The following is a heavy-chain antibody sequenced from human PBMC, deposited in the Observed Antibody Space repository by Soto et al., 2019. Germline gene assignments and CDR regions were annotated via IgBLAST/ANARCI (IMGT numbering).Heavy chain of an antibody. CDR2: VVPLFGAP. D-gene: IGHD5-12*01. Sequence: QVQLVQSGAELKEPGSSVKVSCKTSGGSFSMYAITWARHAPGQGLEWLGGVVPLFGAPNYAQKFLDRVTITADESKSTVYMELSSLRSEDTAVYYCARGVDVMAKYEPWGQGSLVTVSS. CDR1: GGSFSMYA. J-gene: IGHJ1*01. CDR3: ARGVDVMAKYEP. V-gene: IGHV1-69*01.